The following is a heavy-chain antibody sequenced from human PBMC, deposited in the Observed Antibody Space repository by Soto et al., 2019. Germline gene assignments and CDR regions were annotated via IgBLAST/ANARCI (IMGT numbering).Heavy chain of an antibody. CDR1: GYTFTSHG. CDR2: ISASNGDT. V-gene: IGHV1-18*01. Sequence: QVQLVQSGPEVKKPGASVKVSCKASGYTFTSHGVSWVRQAPGQGLEWMGWISASNGDTNYAEKLKGRVTMTTDTSTSTAYMELRSLRPEDTAVYYCARMLRGSSFNFYHYIDVWGKGTTVTVSS. CDR3: ARMLRGSSFNFYHYIDV. J-gene: IGHJ6*03. D-gene: IGHD3-10*01.